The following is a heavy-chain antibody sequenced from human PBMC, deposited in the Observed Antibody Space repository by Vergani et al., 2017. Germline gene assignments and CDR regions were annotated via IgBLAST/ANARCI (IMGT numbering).Heavy chain of an antibody. Sequence: QVQLQQWGAGLLKPSETLSLTCAVYGGSFSGYYWSWIRQPPGKGLEWIGEINHSGSTNYNPSLKSRVTISVDTPKNQFSLKLSSVTAAVTAVYYCARGPNWVVPAEGSFDYWGQGTLVTVSS. J-gene: IGHJ4*02. V-gene: IGHV4-34*01. CDR2: INHSGST. CDR3: ARGPNWVVPAEGSFDY. D-gene: IGHD2-2*01. CDR1: GGSFSGYY.